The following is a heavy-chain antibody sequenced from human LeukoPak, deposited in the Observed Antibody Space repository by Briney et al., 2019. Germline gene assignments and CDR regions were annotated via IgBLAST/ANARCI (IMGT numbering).Heavy chain of an antibody. CDR2: INPNSGGA. D-gene: IGHD3-3*01. V-gene: IGHV1-2*02. Sequence: ASVKVSCKASGYTFTGYYMHWVRQAPGQGLEWTGWINPNSGGANYAQKFQGRVTMTRDTSISTAYMELSRLRSDDTAVYYCASVRFLEWLLYSDYYYGMDVWGQGTTVTVSS. J-gene: IGHJ6*02. CDR1: GYTFTGYY. CDR3: ASVRFLEWLLYSDYYYGMDV.